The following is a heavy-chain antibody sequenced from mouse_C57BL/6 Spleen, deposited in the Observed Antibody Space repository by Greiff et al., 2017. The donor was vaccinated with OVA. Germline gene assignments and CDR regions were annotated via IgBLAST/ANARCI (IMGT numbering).Heavy chain of an antibody. CDR1: GYSITSGYF. J-gene: IGHJ2*01. CDR3: ARESYDYDGDD. CDR2: ISYDGSN. V-gene: IGHV3-6*01. Sequence: EVQVVEPGPGLVKPSQSLSLTCSVTGYSITSGYFWNWIRQFPGNKLEWMGYISYDGSNNYNPSLKNRISITRDTSKNQFFLKLNSVTTEDTATYYCARESYDYDGDDWGQGTTLTVSS. D-gene: IGHD2-4*01.